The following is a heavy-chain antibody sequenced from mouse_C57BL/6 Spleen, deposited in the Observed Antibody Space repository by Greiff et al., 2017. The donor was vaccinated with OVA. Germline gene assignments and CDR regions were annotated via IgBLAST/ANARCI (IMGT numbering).Heavy chain of an antibody. CDR1: GFTFSSYA. V-gene: IGHV5-4*03. Sequence: DVKLVESGGGLVKPGGSLKLSCAASGFTFSSYAMSWVRQTPEKRLEWVATISDGGSYTYYPDNVKGRFTISRDNAKNNLYLQMSHLKSEDTAMYYCAKYQYYFDYWGQGTTLTVSS. D-gene: IGHD5-1*01. J-gene: IGHJ2*01. CDR3: AKYQYYFDY. CDR2: ISDGGSYT.